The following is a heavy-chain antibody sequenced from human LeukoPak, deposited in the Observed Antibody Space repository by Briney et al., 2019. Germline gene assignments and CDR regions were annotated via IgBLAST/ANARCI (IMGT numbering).Heavy chain of an antibody. CDR1: GASISSYY. D-gene: IGHD6-13*01. J-gene: IGHJ5*02. Sequence: SETLSLTCTVSGASISSYYWSWIRQPPGKGLEWLAYMSDSGSTNYNPSLKSRVTISPDTSKNQFSLSLSSVTAADTAVYYCARDGAATGNWFDPWGQGTLVTVSS. V-gene: IGHV4-59*01. CDR2: MSDSGST. CDR3: ARDGAATGNWFDP.